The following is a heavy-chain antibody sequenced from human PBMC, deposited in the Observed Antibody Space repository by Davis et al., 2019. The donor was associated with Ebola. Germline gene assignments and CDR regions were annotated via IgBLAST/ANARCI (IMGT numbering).Heavy chain of an antibody. CDR2: VNWNGGTT. D-gene: IGHD1-7*01. V-gene: IGHV3-20*01. CDR1: GFTFDDYG. CDR3: ARDGGVRWNYVQYFDL. Sequence: GESLKISCAASGFTFDDYGMSWVRQTPGKGLEWVSGVNWNGGTTGYADSVKGRFTISRDNAKNSLILQMNSLRAEDTASYHCARDGGVRWNYVQYFDLWGRGTLVTVSP. J-gene: IGHJ2*01.